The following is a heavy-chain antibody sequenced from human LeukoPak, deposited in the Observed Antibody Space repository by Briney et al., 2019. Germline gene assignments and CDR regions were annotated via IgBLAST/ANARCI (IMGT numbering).Heavy chain of an antibody. CDR3: ATRARESPAGAFDI. J-gene: IGHJ3*02. CDR1: GYTLTELS. CDR2: FDPEDGET. Sequence: ASVKVSCKVSGYTLTELSMHWVRQAPGKGLEWMGGFDPEDGETIYAQKFQGRVTMTEDTSTDTAYMELNSLRSEDTAVYYCATRARESPAGAFDIWGQGTMVTVSS. V-gene: IGHV1-24*01.